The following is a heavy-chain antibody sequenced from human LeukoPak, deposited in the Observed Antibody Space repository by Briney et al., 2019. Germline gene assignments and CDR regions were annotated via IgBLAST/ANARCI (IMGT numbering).Heavy chain of an antibody. Sequence: PGGSLRLSCAASGFTFSSYSMNWVRQAPGKGLEWVSYMSSGDIYYADSVKGRFTISRDNAKNSLYLQMNSLRDEDTAVYYCARDNDYAFDYWCQGTLVTVSS. CDR1: GFTFSSYS. V-gene: IGHV3-48*02. D-gene: IGHD4-17*01. J-gene: IGHJ4*02. CDR3: ARDNDYAFDY. CDR2: MSSGDI.